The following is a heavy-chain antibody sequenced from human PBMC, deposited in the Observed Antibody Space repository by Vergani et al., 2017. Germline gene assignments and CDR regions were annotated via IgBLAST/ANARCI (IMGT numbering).Heavy chain of an antibody. CDR3: ARDHRYSYGYVQYYGMDV. J-gene: IGHJ6*02. CDR1: GFTFSSYS. D-gene: IGHD5-18*01. V-gene: IGHV3-21*01. Sequence: EVQLVESGGGLVKPGGSLRLSCAASGFTFSSYSMNWVRQAPGKGLEWVSSISSSSSYIYYADSVKGRFTISRDNAKNSLYLQMNSLRAEDTAVYYCARDHRYSYGYVQYYGMDVWGQGTTVTVSS. CDR2: ISSSSSYI.